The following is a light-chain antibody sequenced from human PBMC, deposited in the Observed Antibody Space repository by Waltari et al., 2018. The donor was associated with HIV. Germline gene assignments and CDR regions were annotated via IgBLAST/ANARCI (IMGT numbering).Light chain of an antibody. V-gene: IGLV1-51*01. CDR3: ETWDSGLSIYV. J-gene: IGLJ1*01. Sequence: QSVLTQPPSVSAAPGQTVTISCSGSASNIGNNRVSWFQQFPGTAPPLVIYDDYKRPSGIPDRFSASKSGTSATLDITGLQTGDEADYHCETWDSGLSIYVFGPGTKVTVL. CDR2: DDY. CDR1: ASNIGNNR.